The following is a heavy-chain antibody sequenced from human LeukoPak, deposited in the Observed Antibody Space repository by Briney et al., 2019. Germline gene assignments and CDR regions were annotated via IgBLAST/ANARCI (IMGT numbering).Heavy chain of an antibody. V-gene: IGHV4-59*01. CDR2: IYYNGNT. CDR3: ASLDY. Sequence: SETLSLTCTVSGGSFSSYCWSWIRQPPGKGLEWIGYIYYNGNTNYNPSLKRRVTMSVDTSRNQFSLKLTSVTAADTAVYYCASLDYWGQGTLVTVSS. CDR1: GGSFSSYC. J-gene: IGHJ4*02.